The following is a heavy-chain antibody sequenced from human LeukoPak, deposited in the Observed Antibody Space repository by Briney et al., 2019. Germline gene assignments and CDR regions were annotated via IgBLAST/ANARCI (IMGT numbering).Heavy chain of an antibody. D-gene: IGHD3-10*02. V-gene: IGHV3-48*03. CDR1: GFTFSSYA. CDR2: ISSSGSTI. CDR3: AELGITMIGGV. Sequence: GGSLRLSCAVSGFTFSSYAMNWVRQAPGKGLEWVSYISSSGSTIYYADSVKGRFTISRDNAKNSLYLQMNSLRAEDTAVYYCAELGITMIGGVWGKGTTVTISS. J-gene: IGHJ6*04.